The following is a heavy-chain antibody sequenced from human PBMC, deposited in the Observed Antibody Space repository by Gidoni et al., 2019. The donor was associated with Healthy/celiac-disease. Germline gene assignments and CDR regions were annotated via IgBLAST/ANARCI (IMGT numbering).Heavy chain of an antibody. V-gene: IGHV4-34*01. J-gene: IGHJ4*02. Sequence: QVQLQQWGAGLLKPSETLSLTCAVYGGSFSGYYWSWIRQPPGKGLEWIGEINHSGSTHYNPSLKSRVTISVDTSKNQFSLKLSSVTAADTAVYYCARGLAVVTAWFRDWGQGTLVTVSS. CDR3: ARGLAVVTAWFRD. CDR1: GGSFSGYY. CDR2: INHSGST. D-gene: IGHD2-21*02.